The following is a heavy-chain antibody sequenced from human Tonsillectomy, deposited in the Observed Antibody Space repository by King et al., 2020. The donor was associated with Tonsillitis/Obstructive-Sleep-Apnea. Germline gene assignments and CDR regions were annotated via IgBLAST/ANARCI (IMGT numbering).Heavy chain of an antibody. V-gene: IGHV3-74*01. CDR3: AGYPEPHNDFWSGFYTRYYYYGMDV. CDR1: GFTFSSHW. Sequence: VQLVESGGGLVQPGGSLRLSCAASGFTFSSHWMHWVRQAPGKGLVWVSRINSDGSSTSYADSVKGRFTISRDNAKNTLYLQMNSLRAEDTAVYYCAGYPEPHNDFWSGFYTRYYYYGMDVWGQGTTVTVSS. CDR2: INSDGSST. D-gene: IGHD3-3*01. J-gene: IGHJ6*02.